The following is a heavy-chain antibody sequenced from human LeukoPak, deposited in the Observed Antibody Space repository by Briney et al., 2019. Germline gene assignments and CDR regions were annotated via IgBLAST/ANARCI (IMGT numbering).Heavy chain of an antibody. V-gene: IGHV3-23*01. CDR1: GFTFSSYA. CDR2: ISGSGGST. J-gene: IGHJ4*02. D-gene: IGHD3-16*02. Sequence: GGSLRLSCAASGFTFSSYAMSWVRQAPGKGLEWVSAISGSGGSTYYADSVKGRFTISRDNSKNTLYLQMNSLRAEDTAVYYCAKDHGGELSQFRPTVVDYWGQGTLVTVSS. CDR3: AKDHGGELSQFRPTVVDY.